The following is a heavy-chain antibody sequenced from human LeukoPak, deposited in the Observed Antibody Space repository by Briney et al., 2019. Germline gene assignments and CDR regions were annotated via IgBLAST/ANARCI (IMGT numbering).Heavy chain of an antibody. V-gene: IGHV3-30*02. Sequence: GGSLRLSCAASGAAASGHTFSGYGMHWVRQAPCKGLERVTFIRYDGSNKYYADSVKGRFTISRDNSKNTLYLQMNSLRAEDTAVYYCASIHSLESHYSGSYYGHFDYWGQGTLVTVSS. CDR1: GHTFSGYG. CDR3: ASIHSLESHYSGSYYGHFDY. CDR2: IRYDGSNK. J-gene: IGHJ4*02. D-gene: IGHD1-26*01.